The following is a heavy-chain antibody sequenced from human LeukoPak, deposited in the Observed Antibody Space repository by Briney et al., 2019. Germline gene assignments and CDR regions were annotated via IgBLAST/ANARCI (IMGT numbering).Heavy chain of an antibody. D-gene: IGHD3-3*01. CDR1: GFSLSTSGVS. CDR2: IYWNDDK. Sequence: SGPTLVKPTQTLTLTCTFSGFSLSTSGVSVGWLRQPPGKALEWLALIYWNDDKRYSPSLNSRLTITKDTSKNQVVLTMTNMDPVDTATYYYTHIDFWSAGRKYFDYWGQGTLVTVSS. J-gene: IGHJ4*02. CDR3: THIDFWSAGRKYFDY. V-gene: IGHV2-5*01.